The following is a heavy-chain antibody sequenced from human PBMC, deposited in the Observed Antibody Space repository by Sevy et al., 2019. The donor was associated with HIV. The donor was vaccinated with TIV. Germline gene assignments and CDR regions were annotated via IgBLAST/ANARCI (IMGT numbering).Heavy chain of an antibody. CDR3: ATEDITMIPYGLDV. CDR1: GYTLTELS. J-gene: IGHJ6*02. CDR2: FDPEDGET. V-gene: IGHV1-24*01. D-gene: IGHD3-22*01. Sequence: ASVKVSCKVSGYTLTELSMHWVRQSPGKGLEWMGRFDPEDGETIYAQKFLGRLTMTEDTSTDTAYMDLSSLRSEETAVYYCATEDITMIPYGLDVWGQGTTVTVSS.